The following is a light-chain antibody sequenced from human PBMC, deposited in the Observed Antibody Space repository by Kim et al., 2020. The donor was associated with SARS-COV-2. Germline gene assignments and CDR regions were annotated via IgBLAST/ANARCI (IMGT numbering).Light chain of an antibody. Sequence: AIQMTQSPASLSASVGDSVTITCRASQGIRTDVGWYQQKPGKAPKLLVYAASRLQDGVPSRFSGSGSGTDFTLTITSLQPEDFATYSCLQDNSYPLTFGQGTKVDIK. CDR3: LQDNSYPLT. V-gene: IGKV1-6*01. CDR1: QGIRTD. CDR2: AAS. J-gene: IGKJ1*01.